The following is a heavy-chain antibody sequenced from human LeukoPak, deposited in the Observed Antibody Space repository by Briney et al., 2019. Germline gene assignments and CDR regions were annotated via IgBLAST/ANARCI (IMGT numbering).Heavy chain of an antibody. CDR3: AKGSEWELWSAFDI. D-gene: IGHD1-26*01. CDR2: ISASGSNT. J-gene: IGHJ3*02. CDR1: GFTFSKFG. V-gene: IGHV3-23*01. Sequence: PGGSLRLSCVGSGFTFSKFGMIWVRQAPGKGPEWVSDISASGSNTKYADSVKGRFTISRDNSKNTLYLQMNSLRAEDTAVYYCAKGSEWELWSAFDIWGQGTMVTVSS.